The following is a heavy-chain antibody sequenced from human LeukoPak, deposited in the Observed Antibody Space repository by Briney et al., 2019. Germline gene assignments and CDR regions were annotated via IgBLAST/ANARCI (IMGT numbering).Heavy chain of an antibody. CDR1: GFTVSSNY. CDR3: ARDMVPAALYYFDY. Sequence: GGSLRLSCAASGFTVSSNYMSWVRQAPGKGLEWVSVIYSGGSTYYADSVKGRFTISRDNSKNTLYLQMNSLRAEDTAVYYCARDMVPAALYYFDYWGQGTLVTVSS. CDR2: IYSGGST. J-gene: IGHJ4*02. D-gene: IGHD2-2*01. V-gene: IGHV3-53*05.